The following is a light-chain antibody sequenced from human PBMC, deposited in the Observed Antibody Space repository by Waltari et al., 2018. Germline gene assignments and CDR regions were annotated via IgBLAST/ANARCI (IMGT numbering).Light chain of an antibody. CDR3: QQYNNWPPLT. V-gene: IGKV3-15*01. CDR1: QSISSN. Sequence: ETIMQQSPAPLSASPGVTAALSCRASQSISSNLAWYQQKPGQAPRLLIYGASTRATGIPDRFSGSGSGTEFTLTISSLQSEDFAVYYCQQYNNWPPLTFGQGTKVEIK. J-gene: IGKJ1*01. CDR2: GAS.